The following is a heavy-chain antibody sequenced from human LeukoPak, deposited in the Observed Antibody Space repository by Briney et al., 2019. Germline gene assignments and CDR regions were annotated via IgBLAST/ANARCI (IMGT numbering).Heavy chain of an antibody. CDR3: ARESDGAFDI. Sequence: GGSLRLSCAASGFTFSRNWMHWVRQAPGKGLVWVSRINSDETSTTYANSVKGRFTISRDNAANTLYLQMSSLRAEDTAVYFCARESDGAFDIWGQGTMVTVSS. J-gene: IGHJ3*02. CDR1: GFTFSRNW. CDR2: INSDETST. V-gene: IGHV3-74*01. D-gene: IGHD5-24*01.